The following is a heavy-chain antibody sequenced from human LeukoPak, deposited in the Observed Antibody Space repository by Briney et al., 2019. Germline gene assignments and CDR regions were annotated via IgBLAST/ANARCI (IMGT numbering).Heavy chain of an antibody. Sequence: SGGSLRLSCAISGFTVGSYTLNWVRQAPGKGLEWVSSISDTSSYIYYADSVKGRFTISRDNANNLLYLQMNSLRAEDTAVYFCARDAFFLEGPLFSWGQGTLVTVSS. CDR3: ARDAFFLEGPLFS. D-gene: IGHD3-3*01. CDR1: GFTVGSYT. CDR2: ISDTSSYI. J-gene: IGHJ5*02. V-gene: IGHV3-21*06.